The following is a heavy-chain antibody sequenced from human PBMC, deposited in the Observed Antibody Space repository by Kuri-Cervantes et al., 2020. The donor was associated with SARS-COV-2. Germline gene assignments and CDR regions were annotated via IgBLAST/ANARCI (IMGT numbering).Heavy chain of an antibody. V-gene: IGHV3-7*01. CDR2: IKQDGSEK. Sequence: GESLKISCAASGFTFSSYWMSWVRQAPGKGLEWVANIKQDGSEKYYVDSVKGRFTISRDNAKNSLYLQMNSPRAEDTAVYYCARDRGGVLHIAARSGYFDYWGQGTLVTVSS. CDR1: GFTFSSYW. J-gene: IGHJ4*02. D-gene: IGHD6-6*01. CDR3: ARDRGGVLHIAARSGYFDY.